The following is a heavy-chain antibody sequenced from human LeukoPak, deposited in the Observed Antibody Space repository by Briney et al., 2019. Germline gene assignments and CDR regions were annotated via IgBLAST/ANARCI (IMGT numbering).Heavy chain of an antibody. CDR1: GYSISSSSYY. CDR2: IYYSGST. CDR3: ARSLDAFDI. V-gene: IGHV4-39*01. J-gene: IGHJ3*02. Sequence: SETLSLTCTVSGYSISSSSYYWGWIRQPPGKGLEWIGSIYYSGSTYYNPSLKSRVTISVDTSKNQFSLKLSSVTAADTAVYYCARSLDAFDIWGQGTMVTVSS.